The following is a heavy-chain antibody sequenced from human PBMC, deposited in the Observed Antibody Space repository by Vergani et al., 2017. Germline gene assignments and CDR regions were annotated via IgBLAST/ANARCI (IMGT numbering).Heavy chain of an antibody. V-gene: IGHV3-33*01. CDR2: IWYDGSNK. CDR3: ARGSLGLGNLDY. CDR1: GFTFSSYG. D-gene: IGHD3-16*01. J-gene: IGHJ4*02. Sequence: QVQLVESGGGVVQPGRSLRLSCAASGFTFSSYGMHWVRQAPGKGLEWVAVIWYDGSNKYYADSVKGRYTNSRDNSKNKLYLQMNSLRAEGTSVYYCARGSLGLGNLDYWGQGTLVTVSS.